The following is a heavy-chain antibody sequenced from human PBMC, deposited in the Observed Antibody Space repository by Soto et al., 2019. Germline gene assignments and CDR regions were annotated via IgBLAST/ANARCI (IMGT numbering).Heavy chain of an antibody. V-gene: IGHV4-59*01. Sequence: LSLTCTVSGGSISSYYWSWIRQPPGKGLEWIGYIYYSGSTNYNPSLKSRVTISVDTSKNQFSLKLGSVTAADTAVYYCARENCSGGSCYGIDPWGQGTLVTVSS. J-gene: IGHJ5*02. D-gene: IGHD2-15*01. CDR2: IYYSGST. CDR1: GGSISSYY. CDR3: ARENCSGGSCYGIDP.